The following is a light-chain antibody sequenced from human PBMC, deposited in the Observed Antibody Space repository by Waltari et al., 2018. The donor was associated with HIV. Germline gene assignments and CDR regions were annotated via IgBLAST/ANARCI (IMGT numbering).Light chain of an antibody. CDR3: QQYYDYPFT. J-gene: IGKJ4*01. CDR1: EDIDRS. CDR2: ATS. V-gene: IGKV1-8*01. Sequence: AIRMTQSPSPLSASVGDRLNLTWTASEDIDRSLAWYQQKPGRAPRLLIHATSSLQSGVAASCSGSGSGTNFTLTINGLQSDDFATYFCQQYYDYPFTFGGGT.